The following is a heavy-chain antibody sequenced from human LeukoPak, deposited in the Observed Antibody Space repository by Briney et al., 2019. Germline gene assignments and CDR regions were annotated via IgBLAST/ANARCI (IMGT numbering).Heavy chain of an antibody. CDR3: ARGADSSGYYGWFDP. Sequence: GGSLRLSCAASGFTFSSYSMNWVRQAPGKGLEWVSSISSSSSYIYYADSVKGRFTISRDNAKNSLYLQMNSLRAEDTAVYYCARGADSSGYYGWFDPWGQGTLVTVSS. J-gene: IGHJ5*02. CDR2: ISSSSSYI. V-gene: IGHV3-21*01. CDR1: GFTFSSYS. D-gene: IGHD3-22*01.